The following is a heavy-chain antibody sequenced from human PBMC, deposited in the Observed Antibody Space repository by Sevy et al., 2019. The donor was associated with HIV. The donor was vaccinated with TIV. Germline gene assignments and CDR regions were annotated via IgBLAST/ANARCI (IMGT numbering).Heavy chain of an antibody. V-gene: IGHV3-23*01. Sequence: GGSLRLSCAASGFTFSSYAMNWVRQAPGKGLEWVSTIFGNGGVTYYAESVKGRFTISRDSSKKTLYLQMNSLRAEDTAVYYCASHYYDSTGYYYPLDYWGQGTLVTVSS. CDR3: ASHYYDSTGYYYPLDY. J-gene: IGHJ4*02. CDR2: IFGNGGVT. CDR1: GFTFSSYA. D-gene: IGHD3-22*01.